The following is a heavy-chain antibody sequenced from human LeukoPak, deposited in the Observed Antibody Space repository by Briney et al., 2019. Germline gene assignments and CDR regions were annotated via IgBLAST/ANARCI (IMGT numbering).Heavy chain of an antibody. V-gene: IGHV1-46*01. J-gene: IGHJ3*02. D-gene: IGHD3-10*01. CDR1: GYTFTSYY. Sequence: GASVKVSCKASGYTFTSYYMHWVRQAPGQGLEWMGIINPSGGSTSYAQKFQGRVTMTRDTSTSTVYMELSSLRSEDTAVYYCTKLLISGYYYNGDAFDIWGQGTMVTVSP. CDR2: INPSGGST. CDR3: TKLLISGYYYNGDAFDI.